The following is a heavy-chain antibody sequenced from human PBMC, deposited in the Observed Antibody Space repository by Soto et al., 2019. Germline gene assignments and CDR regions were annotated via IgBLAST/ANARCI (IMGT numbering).Heavy chain of an antibody. CDR2: IKSKTDGGTT. J-gene: IGHJ6*02. CDR1: GFNVINAW. D-gene: IGHD1-26*01. CDR3: SALGV. Sequence: ELQLVESGGGLVEQGGSLRLSCAASGFNVINAWMHWVRQAPGKGLEWVGRIKSKTDGGTTDYAAPVKGRLIISRDDSKNTLYLQINSLKMEGTAVYYCSALGVWGQGTTVTVSS. V-gene: IGHV3-15*07.